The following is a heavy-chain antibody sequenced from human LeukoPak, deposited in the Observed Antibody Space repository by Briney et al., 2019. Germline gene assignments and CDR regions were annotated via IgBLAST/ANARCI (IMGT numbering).Heavy chain of an antibody. Sequence: SETLSLTCTVSGGSISSYYWSWIRQPPGKGLEWIGDIYYSGSTNYNPSLKSRVTISVDTSKNQFSLKLSSVTAADTAVYYCARAITYYYDSSGYYYDYWGQGTLVTVSS. D-gene: IGHD3-22*01. J-gene: IGHJ4*02. V-gene: IGHV4-59*08. CDR1: GGSISSYY. CDR3: ARAITYYYDSSGYYYDY. CDR2: IYYSGST.